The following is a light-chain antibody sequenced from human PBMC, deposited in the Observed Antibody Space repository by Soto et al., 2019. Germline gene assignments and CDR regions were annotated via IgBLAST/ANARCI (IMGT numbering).Light chain of an antibody. V-gene: IGKV3-20*01. CDR1: QTVRNNY. J-gene: IGKJ1*01. CDR3: QQFGYSLWT. Sequence: EFVLTQSPGTLSLSPGERATLSCRASQTVRNNYLAWYQQKPGQAPRLLIYGTSTRAAGIPDRFSGAGSGTDFTLTISRLEPEDFAVYYCQQFGYSLWTFGQGTKVEI. CDR2: GTS.